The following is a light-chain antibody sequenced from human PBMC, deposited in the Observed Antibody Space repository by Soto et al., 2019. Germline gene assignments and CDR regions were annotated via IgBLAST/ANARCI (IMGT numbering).Light chain of an antibody. J-gene: IGLJ2*01. CDR1: SSDVGGHNF. V-gene: IGLV2-8*01. CDR3: SSYAGSSIPVA. Sequence: QSVLTQPPSASGSPGQSVTISCTGASSDVGGHNFVSWYQHHPGKAPRLMIYDVTQRPSGVPDRFSGSKSGNTASLTVSGLQVDDEAYYYCSSYAGSSIPVAFGGGTKLTVL. CDR2: DVT.